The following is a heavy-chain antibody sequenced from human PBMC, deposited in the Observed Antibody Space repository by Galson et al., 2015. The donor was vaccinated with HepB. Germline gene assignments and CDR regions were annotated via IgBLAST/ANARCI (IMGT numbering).Heavy chain of an antibody. Sequence: CAISGDSVSSNSAAWNWIRQSPSRGLEWLGGTYYRSKWYNDYAVSVKSRITINPDTSKNQFSLQLNSVTPEDTAVYYCARELGISGWYFERDAFDIWGQGTMVTVSS. CDR2: TYYRSKWYN. CDR1: GDSVSSNSAA. D-gene: IGHD6-19*01. V-gene: IGHV6-1*01. CDR3: ARELGISGWYFERDAFDI. J-gene: IGHJ3*02.